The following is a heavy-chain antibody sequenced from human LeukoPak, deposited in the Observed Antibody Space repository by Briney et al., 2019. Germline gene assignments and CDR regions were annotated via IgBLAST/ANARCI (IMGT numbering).Heavy chain of an antibody. J-gene: IGHJ3*02. CDR2: ISGSGGST. V-gene: IGHV3-23*01. CDR1: GFTFSSYA. Sequence: GGSLRLSCAASGFTFSSYAMSWVRQAPGKGLEWVSAISGSGGSTYYADSVKGRSTISRDNSKNTLYLQMNSLRAEDTAVYYCAKDREAYYYDSSGYPWAFDIWGQGTMVTVSS. CDR3: AKDREAYYYDSSGYPWAFDI. D-gene: IGHD3-22*01.